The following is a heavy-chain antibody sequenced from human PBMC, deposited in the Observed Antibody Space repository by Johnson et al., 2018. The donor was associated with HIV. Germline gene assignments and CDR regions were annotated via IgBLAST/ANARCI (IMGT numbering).Heavy chain of an antibody. CDR3: ARDGSNFGAFDI. CDR1: GFTFRSYG. D-gene: IGHD1-1*01. CDR2: IWYDGTNK. V-gene: IGHV3-33*01. Sequence: QVQLVESGGGVVQPGRSLRLSCAASGFTFRSYGMHWVRQAPGKGLEWVAVIWYDGTNKYYADSVKGRFTISRDNAKKSLYLQMNSLRAEDTAVYYCARDGSNFGAFDIWGQGTMVTVSS. J-gene: IGHJ3*02.